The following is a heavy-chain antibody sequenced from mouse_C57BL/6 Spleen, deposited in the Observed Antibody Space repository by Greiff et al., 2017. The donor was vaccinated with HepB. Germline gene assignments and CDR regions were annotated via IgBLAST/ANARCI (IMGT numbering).Heavy chain of an antibody. V-gene: IGHV1-22*01. CDR2: INPNNGGT. Sequence: DVKLVESGPELVKPGASVKMSCKASGYTFTDYNMHWVKQSHGKSLEWIGYINPNNGGTSYNQKFKGKATLTVNKSSSTAYMELRSLTSEDSAVYYCARGELTGTRGDYWGQGTTLTVSS. J-gene: IGHJ2*01. CDR3: ARGELTGTRGDY. CDR1: GYTFTDYN. D-gene: IGHD4-1*01.